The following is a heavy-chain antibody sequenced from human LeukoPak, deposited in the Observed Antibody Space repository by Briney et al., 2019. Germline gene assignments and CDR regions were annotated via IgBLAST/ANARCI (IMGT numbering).Heavy chain of an antibody. D-gene: IGHD3-16*01. CDR1: GISINPYN. CDR2: IIYTTGAT. J-gene: IGHJ4*02. CDR3: MRDGPSWGLL. V-gene: IGHV4-4*07. Sequence: PSETLSLTCTVSGISINPYNWTWIRQPAGKGLEWIGRIIYTTGATNYNPSLNSRVTMSVDTSKNQISLRLSSVTAADTAVYYCMRDGPSWGLLWGLGTLVTVSS.